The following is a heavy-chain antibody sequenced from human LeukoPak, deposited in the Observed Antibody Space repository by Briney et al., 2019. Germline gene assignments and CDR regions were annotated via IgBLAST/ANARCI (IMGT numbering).Heavy chain of an antibody. CDR3: AKDGPRCSSTSCYTWDL. D-gene: IGHD2-2*02. J-gene: IGHJ5*02. Sequence: PGGSLRLSCAASGFTFSSYAMSWVRQAPGKGLEWVSAISGSGGSTYYADSVKGRFTISRDNSKNTLYLQMNSLRAEDTAVYYCAKDGPRCSSTSCYTWDLWGQGTLVTVSS. V-gene: IGHV3-23*01. CDR1: GFTFSSYA. CDR2: ISGSGGST.